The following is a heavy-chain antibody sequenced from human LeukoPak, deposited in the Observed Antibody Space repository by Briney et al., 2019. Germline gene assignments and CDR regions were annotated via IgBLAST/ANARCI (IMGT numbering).Heavy chain of an antibody. CDR2: ISPTGSTT. CDR1: GFSFSGHW. D-gene: IGHD1-26*01. Sequence: GGSLRLSCTASGFSFSGHWMHWARQLPGKGLVWVSRISPTGSTTSYADSVKGRFTVSRDNAKNSLNLQMNSLRAEDTAVYYCARDKIVGATYLDYWGQGTPVTVSS. J-gene: IGHJ4*02. CDR3: ARDKIVGATYLDY. V-gene: IGHV3-74*01.